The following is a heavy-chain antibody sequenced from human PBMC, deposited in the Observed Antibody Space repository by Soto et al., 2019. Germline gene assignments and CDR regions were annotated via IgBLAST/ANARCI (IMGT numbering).Heavy chain of an antibody. CDR1: GYPFISYG. CDR3: ARALPPAPIPLPVNY. Sequence: ASVKVSCKASGYPFISYGFSWVRQAPGQGLEWLGWISAYNGDTKYEQKFQGRITMTTDTSTSTAYMELRSLKSDDTAVYYCARALPPAPIPLPVNYWARETLFTVS. V-gene: IGHV1-18*01. J-gene: IGHJ4*02. CDR2: ISAYNGDT. D-gene: IGHD2-21*01.